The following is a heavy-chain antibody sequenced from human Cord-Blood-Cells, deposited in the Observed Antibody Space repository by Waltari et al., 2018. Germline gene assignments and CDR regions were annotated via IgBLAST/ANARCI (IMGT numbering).Heavy chain of an antibody. D-gene: IGHD6-13*01. CDR1: VGSISSSSYY. CDR2: IYYSGST. V-gene: IGHV4-39*01. J-gene: IGHJ4*02. Sequence: LLLQDSGPGLVKPSETLSLTFTVSVGSISSSSYYSGWIRQPPGKGLEWIGSIYYSGSTYYNPSLKSRVTISVDTSKNQFSLQLSSVTAADTAVYYCARHSSSWYFDYWGQGTLVTVSS. CDR3: ARHSSSWYFDY.